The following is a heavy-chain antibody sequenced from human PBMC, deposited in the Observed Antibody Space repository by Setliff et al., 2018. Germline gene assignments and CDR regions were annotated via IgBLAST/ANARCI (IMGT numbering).Heavy chain of an antibody. D-gene: IGHD1-26*01. CDR3: ARVPVVGATKLYWFDP. CDR2: INAGNGNT. V-gene: IGHV1-3*01. CDR1: GYRLIEVS. J-gene: IGHJ5*02. Sequence: ASVKVSCKVSGYRLIEVSMHWVRQAPGKGLEWMGWINAGNGNTKYSQKFQGRVTITRDTSASTAYMELSSLRSEDTAVYYCARVPVVGATKLYWFDPWGQGALVTVSS.